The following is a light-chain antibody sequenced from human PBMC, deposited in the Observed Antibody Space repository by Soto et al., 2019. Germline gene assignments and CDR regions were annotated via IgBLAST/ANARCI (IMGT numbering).Light chain of an antibody. Sequence: EIVLTQSPATLSLSPGERATLSCRASQSVSSCLAWYQQKPGQAPRLLIYDASNRATGIPARFSGGGSGTDTTLTSSSQEPEYFAGYCWQQSSNCPLTFGGGTKVEIK. CDR1: QSVSSC. J-gene: IGKJ4*01. CDR2: DAS. V-gene: IGKV3-11*01. CDR3: QQSSNCPLT.